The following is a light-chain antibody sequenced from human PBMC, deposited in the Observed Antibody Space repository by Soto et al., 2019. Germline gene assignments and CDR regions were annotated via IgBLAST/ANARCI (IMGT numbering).Light chain of an antibody. J-gene: IGKJ5*01. Sequence: DIQMTQSPSTLSASTGDRVTSXXRASQSISSWVAWYQQKPGKAPKVXISDASGLQSGVPSRFSGSGAGTEFTLTISSPQPDDFATYYCQQYSTYPITFGQGTRLEIK. CDR3: QQYSTYPIT. CDR1: QSISSW. CDR2: DAS. V-gene: IGKV1-5*01.